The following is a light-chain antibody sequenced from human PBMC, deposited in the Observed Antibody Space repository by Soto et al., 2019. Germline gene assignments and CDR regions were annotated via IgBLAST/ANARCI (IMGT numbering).Light chain of an antibody. V-gene: IGLV2-14*01. Sequence: QSALTQPASVSGSPGQSITISCTGTISDVGGHGYVSWYQQHPGKDPKIMIYEVTYLPSGVSDRFSGSKSGNTASLTISGVQAEDEAECYCFSFTSHSSHYVFGTGTKVTVL. CDR3: FSFTSHSSHYV. CDR1: ISDVGGHGY. CDR2: EVT. J-gene: IGLJ1*01.